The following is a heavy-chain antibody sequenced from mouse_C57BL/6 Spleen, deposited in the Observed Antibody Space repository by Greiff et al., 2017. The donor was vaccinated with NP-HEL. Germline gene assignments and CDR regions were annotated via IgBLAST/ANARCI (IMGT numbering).Heavy chain of an antibody. CDR3: ARKGWSHSSGYDYFDY. D-gene: IGHD3-2*02. J-gene: IGHJ2*01. V-gene: IGHV1-26*01. CDR2: INPNNGGT. Sequence: VQLQQSGPELVKPGASVKISCKASGYTFTDYYMNWVKQSHGKSLEWIGDINPNNGGTSYNQKFKGKATLTVDKSSSTAYMELRSLTSEDSAVYYCARKGWSHSSGYDYFDYWGQGTTLTVSS. CDR1: GYTFTDYY.